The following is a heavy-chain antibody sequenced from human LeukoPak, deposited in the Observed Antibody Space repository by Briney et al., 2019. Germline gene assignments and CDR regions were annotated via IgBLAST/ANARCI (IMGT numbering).Heavy chain of an antibody. CDR1: GGSISSSSYY. V-gene: IGHV4-39*01. CDR2: IYYSGST. CDR3: ARHYRAHYYGSGRPTYFDY. Sequence: SETLSLTCTVSGGSISSSSYYWGWIRQPPGKGLEWIGSIYYSGSTYYNPSLKSRVTISVDTSKNQFSLKLSSVTAADTAVYYCARHYRAHYYGSGRPTYFDYWGQGTLVTVSS. D-gene: IGHD3-10*01. J-gene: IGHJ4*02.